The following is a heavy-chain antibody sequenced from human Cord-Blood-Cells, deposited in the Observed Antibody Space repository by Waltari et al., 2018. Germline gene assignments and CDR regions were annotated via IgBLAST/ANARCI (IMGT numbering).Heavy chain of an antibody. CDR3: ARGYSYGYDY. Sequence: EVQLVESGGGVGQPGGSLRLACAASGFTLGSYWVSWVRQAPGKGLEWVANIKQDGSAKYYVDSVKGRFTISRDNAKNSLYLQMNSLRAEDTAVYYCARGYSYGYDYWGQGTLVTVSS. V-gene: IGHV3-7*01. CDR2: IKQDGSAK. D-gene: IGHD5-18*01. CDR1: GFTLGSYW. J-gene: IGHJ4*02.